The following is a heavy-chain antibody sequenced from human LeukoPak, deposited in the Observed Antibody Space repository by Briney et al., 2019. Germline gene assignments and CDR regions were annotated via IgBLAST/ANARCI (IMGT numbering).Heavy chain of an antibody. CDR1: GFTFSSYA. D-gene: IGHD6-19*01. Sequence: PGGSLRLSCAATGFTFSSYARNWVRQAPGKGLEWVSSISSSSSYIYYADSVKGRFTISRDNAKNSLYLQMNSLRAEDTAVYYCARDQSIAVAGPPGEYWGQGTLVTVSS. J-gene: IGHJ4*02. V-gene: IGHV3-21*01. CDR3: ARDQSIAVAGPPGEY. CDR2: ISSSSSYI.